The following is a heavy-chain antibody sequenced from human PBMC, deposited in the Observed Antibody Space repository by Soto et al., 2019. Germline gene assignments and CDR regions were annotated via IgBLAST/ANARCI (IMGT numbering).Heavy chain of an antibody. Sequence: QITLKESGPTLVKPTQTLTLTCTFSGFSLSTSGVGVGWIRQPPGKALEWLALIYWDDDKRYSPSLKSRLTNTKDTSKNQVVLTMTNMDPVDTATYYCAHTTVVLRYFDWLAYFDYWGQGTLVTVSS. J-gene: IGHJ4*02. CDR3: AHTTVVLRYFDWLAYFDY. D-gene: IGHD3-9*01. V-gene: IGHV2-5*02. CDR2: IYWDDDK. CDR1: GFSLSTSGVG.